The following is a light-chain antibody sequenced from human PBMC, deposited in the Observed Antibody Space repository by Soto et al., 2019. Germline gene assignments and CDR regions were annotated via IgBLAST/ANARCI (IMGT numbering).Light chain of an antibody. Sequence: SYELTQPPSVSVAPAQTATVTCGGDKIGSKIVHWYKQRPGQAPVAVVFDATDRPSGIPDRFSASRSGDTATLTISRVDAGDEADYYCQVWASTAEFFVFGSGTKVTVL. CDR1: KIGSKI. J-gene: IGLJ1*01. V-gene: IGLV3-21*02. CDR3: QVWASTAEFFV. CDR2: DAT.